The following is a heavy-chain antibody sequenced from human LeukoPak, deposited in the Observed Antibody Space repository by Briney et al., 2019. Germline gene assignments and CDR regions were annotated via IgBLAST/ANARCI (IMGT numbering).Heavy chain of an antibody. D-gene: IGHD4-17*01. CDR2: ISYDGSNK. CDR1: GFTFSSYG. Sequence: PGRSLRLSCAASGFTFSSYGMHWVRQAPGKGLEWVAVISYDGSNKYYADSVKGRFTISRDNSKNTLYLQMNSLRAEDAAVYYCAKAWLDYGDYWDWFDPWGQGTLVTVSS. J-gene: IGHJ5*02. CDR3: AKAWLDYGDYWDWFDP. V-gene: IGHV3-30*18.